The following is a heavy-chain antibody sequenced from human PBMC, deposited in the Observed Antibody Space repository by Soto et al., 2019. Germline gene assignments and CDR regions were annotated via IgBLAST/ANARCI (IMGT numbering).Heavy chain of an antibody. V-gene: IGHV3-30*18. D-gene: IGHD2-2*01. CDR2: ISYDGSNK. Sequence: GGSLRLSCAASGFTFSSYGMHWVRQAPGKGLEWVAVISYDGSNKYYADSVKGRFTISRDNSKNTLYLQMNSLRAEDTAVYYCAKVIIGLAGVPAAKVYYYYYGMDVWGQGTTVTVSS. J-gene: IGHJ6*02. CDR3: AKVIIGLAGVPAAKVYYYYYGMDV. CDR1: GFTFSSYG.